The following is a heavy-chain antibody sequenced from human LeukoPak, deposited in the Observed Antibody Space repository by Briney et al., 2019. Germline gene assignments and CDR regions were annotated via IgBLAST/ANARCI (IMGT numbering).Heavy chain of an antibody. Sequence: ASVKHSCKASGYTFTGYYMHWVREAPGQGLEWMGWINPNSGGTNYAQKFQGRVTMTRDTSISTAYMELSRLRSDDTAVYYCARGMVRGPIGEDWFDPWGQGTLVTVSS. CDR2: INPNSGGT. V-gene: IGHV1-2*02. CDR3: ARGMVRGPIGEDWFDP. J-gene: IGHJ5*02. CDR1: GYTFTGYY. D-gene: IGHD3-10*01.